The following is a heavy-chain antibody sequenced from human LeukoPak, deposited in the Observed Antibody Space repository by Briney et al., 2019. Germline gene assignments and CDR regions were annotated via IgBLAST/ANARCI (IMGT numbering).Heavy chain of an antibody. J-gene: IGHJ4*02. V-gene: IGHV1-69*05. CDR1: GGTFSSYA. D-gene: IGHD1-7*01. Sequence: SVKVSCKASGGTFSSYAISWVRQAPGQGLEWMGGIIPIFGTANYAQKFQGRVTITTDESTSTAYMELSSLRSEDTAVYYCASKTTWPRNKYYFDYWSQGTLVTVSS. CDR2: IIPIFGTA. CDR3: ASKTTWPRNKYYFDY.